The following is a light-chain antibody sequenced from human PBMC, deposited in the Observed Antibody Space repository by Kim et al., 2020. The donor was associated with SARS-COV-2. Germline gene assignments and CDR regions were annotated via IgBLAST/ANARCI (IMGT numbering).Light chain of an antibody. J-gene: IGLJ3*02. CDR1: SLRSYY. V-gene: IGLV3-19*01. CDR2: GKN. CDR3: NSRDSSGNHNWV. Sequence: GQTVRITCHGDSLRSYYASWYQQKPGQAPVLVIYGKNNRPSGIPDRFSGSSSGNTASLTITGAQAEDEADYYCNSRDSSGNHNWVFGGGTQLTVL.